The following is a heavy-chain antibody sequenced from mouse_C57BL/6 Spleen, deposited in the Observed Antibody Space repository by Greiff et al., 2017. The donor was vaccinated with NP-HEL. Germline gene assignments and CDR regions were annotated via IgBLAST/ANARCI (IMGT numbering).Heavy chain of an antibody. CDR2: ISSGGSYT. V-gene: IGHV5-6*02. Sequence: EVKLEESGGDLVKPGGSLKLSCAASGFTFSSYGMSWVRQTPDKRLEWVATISSGGSYTYYPDSVKGRFTLSRDNAKNTLYLQMSSLKSEDTAMYDCGREASDSSGYVAGWGKGTTLTVAS. CDR3: GREASDSSGYVAG. CDR1: GFTFSSYG. D-gene: IGHD3-2*02. J-gene: IGHJ2*01.